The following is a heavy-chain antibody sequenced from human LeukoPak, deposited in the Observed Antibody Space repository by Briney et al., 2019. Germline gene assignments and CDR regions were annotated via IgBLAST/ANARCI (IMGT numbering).Heavy chain of an antibody. CDR3: ARVRDSSGYYSD. Sequence: GGSLRLSCAASGFTFSAYNMNWVRQAPGKGLEWVSSIHITSDWVYYVDSVKGRFTISRENAKNSLYLQMNSLRAGDTAVYYCARVRDSSGYYSDWGQGTLVTVSS. V-gene: IGHV3-21*01. CDR2: IHITSDWV. J-gene: IGHJ4*02. CDR1: GFTFSAYN. D-gene: IGHD3-22*01.